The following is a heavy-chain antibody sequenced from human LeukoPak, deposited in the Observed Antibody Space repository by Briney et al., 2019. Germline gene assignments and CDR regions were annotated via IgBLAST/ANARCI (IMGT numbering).Heavy chain of an antibody. Sequence: PSETLSLTCTVSGGSISSYYWSWIRQPPGKGLEWIGYIYTSGSTNYNPSLKSRVTISVDTSKNQFSLKLSSVTAADTAVYYCASLWRGYSGYGTDYWGQGTVVTVSS. CDR2: IYTSGST. V-gene: IGHV4-4*09. CDR3: ASLWRGYSGYGTDY. CDR1: GGSISSYY. D-gene: IGHD5-12*01. J-gene: IGHJ4*02.